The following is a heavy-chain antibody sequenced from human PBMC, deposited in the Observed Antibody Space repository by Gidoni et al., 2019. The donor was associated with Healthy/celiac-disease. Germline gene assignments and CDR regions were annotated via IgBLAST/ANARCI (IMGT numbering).Heavy chain of an antibody. CDR2: IYSGGST. V-gene: IGHV3-66*01. J-gene: IGHJ4*02. CDR3: ARVMPHIAAAGYYFDY. Sequence: EVQLVESGGGLVQPGGSLRLSCAASGFTVSSNYMSWVRQAPGKGLEWVSVIYSGGSTYYADSVKGRFTISRDNSKNTLYLQMNSLRAEDTAVYYCARVMPHIAAAGYYFDYWGQGTLVTVSS. CDR1: GFTVSSNY. D-gene: IGHD6-13*01.